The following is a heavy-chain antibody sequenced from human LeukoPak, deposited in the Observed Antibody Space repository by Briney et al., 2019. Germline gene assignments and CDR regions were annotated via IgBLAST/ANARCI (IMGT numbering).Heavy chain of an antibody. CDR2: ISYDGSNK. CDR3: AKDSLTYYYDSSGYWDNDY. CDR1: GFTFSSYG. D-gene: IGHD3-22*01. J-gene: IGHJ4*02. V-gene: IGHV3-30*18. Sequence: GGSLRLSCAASGFTFSSYGMHWVRQAPGKGLEWVAVISYDGSNKYYADSVKGRFTISRDNSKNTLYLQMNSLRAEDTAVYYCAKDSLTYYYDSSGYWDNDYWGQGTLVTVSS.